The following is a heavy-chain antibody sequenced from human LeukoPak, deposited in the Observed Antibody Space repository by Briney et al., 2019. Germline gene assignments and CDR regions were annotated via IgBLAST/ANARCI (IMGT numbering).Heavy chain of an antibody. D-gene: IGHD2-15*01. V-gene: IGHV4-39*07. J-gene: IGHJ5*02. CDR3: ARVFVYCSGDSCYWGWFDP. Sequence: SETLSLTCSVSGGSISLSYYYWGWIRQPPGKALEWIGSVYYSGTTSYNPSLKSRVTISVDMSKNHFSLRLSSVTAADTAMYYCARVFVYCSGDSCYWGWFDPWGQGTLVTVSS. CDR2: VYYSGTT. CDR1: GGSISLSYYY.